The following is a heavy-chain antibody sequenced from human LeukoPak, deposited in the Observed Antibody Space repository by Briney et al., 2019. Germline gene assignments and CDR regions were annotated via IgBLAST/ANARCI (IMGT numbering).Heavy chain of an antibody. Sequence: GESLKISCRGYSFTNYWVGWVRQMPGKGLEWMALINYANSDTRYSPSFQGQVIVSVDRSITTAYLELSSLEASDTAMYYCARRVSETGSPLDAWGQGTMVTVSS. CDR1: YSFTNYW. CDR2: INYANSDT. D-gene: IGHD3-10*01. V-gene: IGHV5-51*01. CDR3: ARRVSETGSPLDA. J-gene: IGHJ3*01.